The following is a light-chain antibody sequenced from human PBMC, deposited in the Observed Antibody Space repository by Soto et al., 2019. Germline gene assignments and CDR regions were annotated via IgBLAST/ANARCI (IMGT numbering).Light chain of an antibody. CDR1: QSISSW. Sequence: IQMTQSPSTLAASVVDRVPITFWASQSISSWLAWYQQRPGKAPKLLIYDVSSLQSGVPSRFSGSGSGTEFTLTISSLQPDDFATYYCQHYKMYSPWTFGQGTKVDI. J-gene: IGKJ1*01. CDR3: QHYKMYSPWT. CDR2: DVS. V-gene: IGKV1-5*01.